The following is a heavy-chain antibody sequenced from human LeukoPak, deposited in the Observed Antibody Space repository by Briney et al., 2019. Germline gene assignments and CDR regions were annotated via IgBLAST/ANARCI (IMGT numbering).Heavy chain of an antibody. V-gene: IGHV3-53*01. D-gene: IGHD3-3*01. Sequence: GGSLRLSCAASGVTISSNYMSWVRQAPGKGLEWVSVIYSGGSTYYADSVKGRFTISRDNSKNTLYLQMNSLRAEDTAVYYCAREAYDFWSGWRYGMDVWGQGTTVTVSS. CDR3: AREAYDFWSGWRYGMDV. CDR1: GVTISSNY. J-gene: IGHJ6*02. CDR2: IYSGGST.